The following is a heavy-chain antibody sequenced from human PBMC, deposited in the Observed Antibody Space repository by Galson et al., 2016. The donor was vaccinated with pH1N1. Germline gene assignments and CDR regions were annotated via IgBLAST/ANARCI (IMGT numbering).Heavy chain of an antibody. V-gene: IGHV1-2*02. J-gene: IGHJ4*02. Sequence: SVKVSCKASGYIFSDYYLHWVRQAPGHGLEWMGWININTGATNYAQKFQGRVSMTRDTSLTTAYMELTSLRSDDSAVYYCATGGVVRAATGEYWGQGTVVTVSS. D-gene: IGHD1-1*01. CDR3: ATGGVVRAATGEY. CDR1: GYIFSDYY. CDR2: ININTGAT.